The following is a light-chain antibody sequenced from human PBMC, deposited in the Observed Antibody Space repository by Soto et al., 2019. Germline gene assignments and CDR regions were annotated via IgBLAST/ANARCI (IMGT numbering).Light chain of an antibody. CDR3: QTWDTGIQV. CDR1: SGHSNYA. CDR2: VNSDGSH. Sequence: QLVLTQSPSASASLGASVKLTCTLSSGHSNYAFAWHQQQPEKGPRYLMKVNSDGSHNKGDGIPDRFSGSSSGAERYLTISSLQSEDEADYYCQTWDTGIQVFGGGTKVTVL. V-gene: IGLV4-69*01. J-gene: IGLJ2*01.